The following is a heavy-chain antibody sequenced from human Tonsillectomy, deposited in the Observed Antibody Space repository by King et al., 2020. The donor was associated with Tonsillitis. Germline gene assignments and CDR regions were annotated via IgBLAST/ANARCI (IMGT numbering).Heavy chain of an antibody. J-gene: IGHJ6*02. Sequence: VQLVESGGGVVRPGGSLRLSCAASGFTFGDYGMNWVRQAPGKGLEWVSVIKWNGGSKGYADSVKGRFTISRDNAKNSLYLQMNSLRAEDTALYYCAGGGDCSGGKCDYYYGMDVWGQGTTVTVSS. CDR2: IKWNGGSK. CDR1: GFTFGDYG. V-gene: IGHV3-20*04. CDR3: AGGGDCSGGKCDYYYGMDV. D-gene: IGHD2-15*01.